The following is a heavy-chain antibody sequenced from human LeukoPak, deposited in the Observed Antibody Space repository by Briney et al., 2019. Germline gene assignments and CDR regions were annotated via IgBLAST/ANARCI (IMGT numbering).Heavy chain of an antibody. D-gene: IGHD6-13*01. CDR2: FDPEDGET. V-gene: IGHV1-24*01. CDR3: VTLVYDPYSSSSQPAFDP. Sequence: ASVKVSFKVSGYTLTELSMHWVRQAPGKGLEWMGGFDPEDGETIYAQKFQGRVTMTEDTSTDSAYMELSSLRSEDTAVYYCVTLVYDPYSSSSQPAFDPWGQGTLVTVSS. CDR1: GYTLTELS. J-gene: IGHJ5*02.